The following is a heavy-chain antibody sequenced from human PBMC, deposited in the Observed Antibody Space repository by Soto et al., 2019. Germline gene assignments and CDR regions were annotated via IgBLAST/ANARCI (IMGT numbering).Heavy chain of an antibody. CDR1: GGSISSYH. J-gene: IGHJ6*02. Sequence: SETLSLTCTVSGGSISSYHWSWIRQPPGKGLEWIGYIYYSGSTNYNPSLKSRVTISVDTSKNQFSLKLSSVTAADTAVYYCARLLWFGELLPFYGMDVWGQGTTVTVSS. D-gene: IGHD3-10*01. CDR3: ARLLWFGELLPFYGMDV. CDR2: IYYSGST. V-gene: IGHV4-59*01.